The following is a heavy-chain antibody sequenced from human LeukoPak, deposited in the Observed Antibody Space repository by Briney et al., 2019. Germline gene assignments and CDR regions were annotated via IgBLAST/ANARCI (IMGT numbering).Heavy chain of an antibody. D-gene: IGHD3-9*01. V-gene: IGHV1-24*01. CDR2: FDPEDGET. J-gene: IGHJ5*02. CDR3: ATTSYRLRYSRNWFDP. Sequence: ASVKVSCTVSGYTLTELSMHWVRQAPGKGLEWMGGFDPEDGETIYAQKFQGRVAMTEDTSTDTAYMELSSLRSEDTAVYYCATTSYRLRYSRNWFDPWGQGTLVTVSS. CDR1: GYTLTELS.